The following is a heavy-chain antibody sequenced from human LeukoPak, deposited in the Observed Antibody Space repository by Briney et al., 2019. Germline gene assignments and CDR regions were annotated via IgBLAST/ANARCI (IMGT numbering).Heavy chain of an antibody. V-gene: IGHV1-2*02. CDR3: ARTNKYYYDSSGYQPRGWFDP. D-gene: IGHD3-22*01. CDR1: GGTFSSYA. CDR2: INPNSGGT. J-gene: IGHJ5*02. Sequence: ASVKVSCKASGGTFSSYAISWVRQAPGQGLEWMGWINPNSGGTNYAQKFQGRVTMTRDMSISTAYMELSRLRSDDTAVYYCARTNKYYYDSSGYQPRGWFDPWGQGTLVTVSS.